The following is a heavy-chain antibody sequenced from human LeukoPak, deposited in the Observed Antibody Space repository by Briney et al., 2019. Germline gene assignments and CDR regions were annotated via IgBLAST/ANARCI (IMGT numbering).Heavy chain of an antibody. V-gene: IGHV1-8*01. CDR1: GYTFTSYD. Sequence: ASVKVSCKASGYTFTSYDIIWVRQATGQGLEWMGWMNPNSGNTGYAQKFQGRVTMTRNTSISTAYMELSSLRCADTAVYYCASSLGYNYDYWGQGTLVTVSS. D-gene: IGHD5-24*01. CDR2: MNPNSGNT. CDR3: ASSLGYNYDY. J-gene: IGHJ4*02.